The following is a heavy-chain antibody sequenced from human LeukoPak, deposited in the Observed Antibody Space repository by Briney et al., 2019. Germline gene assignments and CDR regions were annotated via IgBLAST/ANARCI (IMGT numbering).Heavy chain of an antibody. CDR3: ARASGGTDAFDI. J-gene: IGHJ3*02. D-gene: IGHD1-26*01. V-gene: IGHV4-59*01. Sequence: SETLSLTCTVSGGSISSYYWSWIRQPPGKGLEWIGYIYYSGSTNYNPSLKSRVTISVDTSKNQFSLKLSSVTAADTAVYYCARASGGTDAFDIWGQGTMVTVSS. CDR2: IYYSGST. CDR1: GGSISSYY.